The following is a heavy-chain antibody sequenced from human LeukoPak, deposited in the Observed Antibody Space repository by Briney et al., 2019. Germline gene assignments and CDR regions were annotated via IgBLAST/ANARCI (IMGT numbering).Heavy chain of an antibody. Sequence: GESLRLSCEASGFTFSSYWTDWVRQAPGKGLVWVSRIKSDGSSTTYADSVKGRFTIARDNAKNTLYLQMNSLRPEDTAVYYCTREHSGSLTIDYWGQGTLVTVSS. CDR2: IKSDGSST. CDR1: GFTFSSYW. D-gene: IGHD1-26*01. V-gene: IGHV3-74*01. CDR3: TREHSGSLTIDY. J-gene: IGHJ4*02.